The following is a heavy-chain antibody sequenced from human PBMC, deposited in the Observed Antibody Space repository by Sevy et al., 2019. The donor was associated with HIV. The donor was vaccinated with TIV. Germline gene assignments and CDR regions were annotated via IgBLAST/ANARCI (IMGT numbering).Heavy chain of an antibody. CDR1: GGSISSYY. CDR3: ARDPIAVAPYFDN. D-gene: IGHD6-19*01. J-gene: IGHJ4*02. Sequence: SETLSLTCSVSGGSISSYYCSWIRQSPGKGLERIGYVYYSGNTKYNPSLKSRVTISIDTSKNQFSLKLRSVTAADTAVYYCARDPIAVAPYFDNWGQGTLVTISS. CDR2: VYYSGNT. V-gene: IGHV4-59*01.